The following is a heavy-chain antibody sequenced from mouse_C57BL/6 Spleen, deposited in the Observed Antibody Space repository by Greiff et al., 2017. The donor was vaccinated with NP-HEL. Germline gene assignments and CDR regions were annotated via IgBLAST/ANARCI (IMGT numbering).Heavy chain of an antibody. CDR1: GYTFTSYS. D-gene: IGHD1-1*01. CDR2: INPSSGYT. V-gene: IGHV1-4*01. CDR3: AREGLDYYYGSGRSFDV. Sequence: VQLQQSGAELARPGASVKMSCKASGYTFTSYSMHWVKQRPGQGLEWIGYINPSSGYTKYNQKFKDKATLTADKSSSTAYMQLSSLTSEDSAVYYCAREGLDYYYGSGRSFDVWGTGTTVTVSS. J-gene: IGHJ1*03.